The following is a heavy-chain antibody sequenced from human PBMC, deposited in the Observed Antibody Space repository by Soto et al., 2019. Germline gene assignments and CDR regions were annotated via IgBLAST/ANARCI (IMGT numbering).Heavy chain of an antibody. CDR1: GGAISSSKW. D-gene: IGHD6-13*01. V-gene: IGHV4-4*02. CDR3: ARASATIAAAAIFDY. CDR2: IYQSGST. J-gene: IGHJ4*02. Sequence: QVQLQESGPGLVKPSGTLSLTCAVSGGAISSSKWWSWVRQPPGKGLEWIGEIYQSGSTNYNPSLESRVRMSVDKSRNQFSLKLTSVSPADTAVYYCARASATIAAAAIFDYWGQGTLVTVSS.